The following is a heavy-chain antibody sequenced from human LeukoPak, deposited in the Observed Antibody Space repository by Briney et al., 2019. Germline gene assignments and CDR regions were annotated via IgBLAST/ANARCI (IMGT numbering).Heavy chain of an antibody. V-gene: IGHV1-69*04. D-gene: IGHD2-21*01. Sequence: ASVKLSCKASGGTFDNTAVNWLRQAPGQGLEWMGRIFFTLGSGTYAQKLQGRIKISADRDTNTAYMELTNLTPEDTATYYCAQVDHDRAPYSQRGPQNWFDPWGQGTRVTVSS. CDR2: IFFTLGSG. CDR1: GGTFDNTA. CDR3: AQVDHDRAPYSQRGPQNWFDP. J-gene: IGHJ5*02.